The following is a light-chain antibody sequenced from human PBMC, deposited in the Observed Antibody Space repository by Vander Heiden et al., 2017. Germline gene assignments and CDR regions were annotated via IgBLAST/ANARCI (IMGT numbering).Light chain of an antibody. CDR2: SND. J-gene: IGLJ2*01. V-gene: IGLV1-44*01. CDR1: SSNIGSYP. Sequence: QSVLTQPPSASGTPGQRVTIYCSGSSSNIGSYPVNWYQQHPGTAPQLLIYSNDQGPSGVPDRFSGSKSGTSASLAISGLQSEDETDYYCAAWDDSLNGPVFGGGTKLTVL. CDR3: AAWDDSLNGPV.